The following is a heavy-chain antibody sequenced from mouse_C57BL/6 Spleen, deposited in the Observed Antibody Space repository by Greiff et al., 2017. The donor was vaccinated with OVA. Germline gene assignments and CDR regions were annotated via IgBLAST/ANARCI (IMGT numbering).Heavy chain of an antibody. CDR2: IDPSDSYT. CDR1: GYTFTSYW. CDR3: ARMVYYGSSPWYFDY. V-gene: IGHV1-69*01. J-gene: IGHJ2*01. D-gene: IGHD1-1*01. Sequence: VKLQQPGAELVMPGASVKLSCKASGYTFTSYWMHWVKQRPGQGLEWIGEIDPSDSYTNYNQKFKGKSTLTVDKSSSTAYMQLSSLTSEDSAVYYCARMVYYGSSPWYFDYWGQGTTLTVSS.